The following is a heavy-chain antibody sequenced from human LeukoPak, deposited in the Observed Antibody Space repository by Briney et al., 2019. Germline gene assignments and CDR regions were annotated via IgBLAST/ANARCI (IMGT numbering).Heavy chain of an antibody. CDR2: ISGSGGST. D-gene: IGHD2-21*02. V-gene: IGHV3-23*01. Sequence: GGSLRLSCAASGFTFSDYYMSWIRQAPGKGLEWVSAISGSGGSTYYADSVKGRFTISRDNSKNTLYLQMNSLRAEDTAVYYCAKNRGGDCYSPFDYWGQGTLVTVSS. CDR1: GFTFSDYY. CDR3: AKNRGGDCYSPFDY. J-gene: IGHJ4*02.